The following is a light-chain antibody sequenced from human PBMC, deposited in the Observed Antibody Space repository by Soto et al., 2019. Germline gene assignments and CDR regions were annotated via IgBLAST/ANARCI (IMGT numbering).Light chain of an antibody. CDR1: QSVSWK. Sequence: EVLMTQSPATLSVSPGENVTLSCRASQSVSWKLAWYQQKPGQAPRLLIYGASKRVHNVPAKFSGSGSGTEFSLTITSLESEDFAVYYCPPYENWPPTTFGQGNKLELK. J-gene: IGKJ2*01. V-gene: IGKV3-15*01. CDR3: PPYENWPPTT. CDR2: GAS.